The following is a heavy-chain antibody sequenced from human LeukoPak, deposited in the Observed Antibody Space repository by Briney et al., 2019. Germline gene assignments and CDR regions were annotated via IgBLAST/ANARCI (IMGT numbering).Heavy chain of an antibody. CDR3: ARARDYDILTGYYNNHNFDY. Sequence: GASVKVSCKASGYTFTGYYMHWVRQAPGQGLEWMGRINPNSGGTNYAQKFQGRVTMTRDTSISTAYMELSRLRSDDTAVYYCARARDYDILTGYYNNHNFDYWGQGTLVTVSS. J-gene: IGHJ4*02. V-gene: IGHV1-2*06. CDR1: GYTFTGYY. D-gene: IGHD3-9*01. CDR2: INPNSGGT.